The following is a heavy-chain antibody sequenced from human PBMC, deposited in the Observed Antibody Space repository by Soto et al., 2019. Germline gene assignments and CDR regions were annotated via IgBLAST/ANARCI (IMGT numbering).Heavy chain of an antibody. CDR3: ARALYSSFPRYYYYGMDV. J-gene: IGHJ6*02. CDR2: INHSGST. V-gene: IGHV4-34*01. D-gene: IGHD4-4*01. CDR1: GGSFSGYY. Sequence: PSETLSLTCAVYGGSFSGYYWSWIRQPPGKGLEWIGEINHSGSTNYNPSLKSRVTISVDTSKNQFSLKLSSVTAADTALYYCARALYSSFPRYYYYGMDVWGQGTTVTVSS.